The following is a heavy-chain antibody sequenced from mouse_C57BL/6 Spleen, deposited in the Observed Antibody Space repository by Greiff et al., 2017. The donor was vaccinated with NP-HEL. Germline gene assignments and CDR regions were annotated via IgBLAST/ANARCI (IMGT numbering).Heavy chain of an antibody. CDR3: ARESYYGRDFDV. CDR2: IYPGSGST. CDR1: GYTFTSYW. D-gene: IGHD1-1*01. V-gene: IGHV1-55*01. Sequence: QVHVKQPGAELVKPGASVKMSCKASGYTFTSYWITWVKQRPGQGLEWIGDIYPGSGSTNYNEKFKSKATLTVDTSSSTAYMQLSSLTSEDSAVYYCARESYYGRDFDVWGTGTTVTVSS. J-gene: IGHJ1*03.